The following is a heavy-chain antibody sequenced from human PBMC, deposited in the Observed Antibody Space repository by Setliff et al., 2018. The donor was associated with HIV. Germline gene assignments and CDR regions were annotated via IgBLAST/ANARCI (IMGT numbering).Heavy chain of an antibody. CDR2: IYNSGST. CDR1: GGSISSHH. D-gene: IGHD5-12*01. CDR3: ARGDYPLSTVATIKGVVWFDP. Sequence: LETLSLTCSVSGGSISSHHWGWIRQPPGKGLEWVGSIYNSGSTNYNPSLTSRVTISVDTSKHQFSLKLSSVTAADTAVYYCARGDYPLSTVATIKGVVWFDPWGQGTLVTVSS. J-gene: IGHJ5*02. V-gene: IGHV4-59*11.